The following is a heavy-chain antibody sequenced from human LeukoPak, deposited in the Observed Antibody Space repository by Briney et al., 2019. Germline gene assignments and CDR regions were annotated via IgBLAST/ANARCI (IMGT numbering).Heavy chain of an antibody. V-gene: IGHV3-30-3*01. CDR1: GFTFSSYA. CDR2: ISYDGSNK. J-gene: IGHJ4*02. Sequence: GGSLRLSCAASGFTFSSYAMHWVRQAPGKGLEWVAVISYDGSNKYYADSVKGRFTISRDNSKNTLYPQMNSLRAEDTAVYYCARDLPSGYWGQGTLVTVSS. CDR3: ARDLPSGY.